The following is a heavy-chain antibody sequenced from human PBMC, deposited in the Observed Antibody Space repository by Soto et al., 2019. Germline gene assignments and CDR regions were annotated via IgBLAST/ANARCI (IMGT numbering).Heavy chain of an antibody. Sequence: GGSLRLSCAASGFTFSSYAMSWVRQAPGKGLEWVSAISGSGGSTYYADSVKGRFTISRDNSKNTLYLQMNSLRAEDTAVYYYAKPSPYSSGWYGFDYWGQGTLVTVSS. CDR3: AKPSPYSSGWYGFDY. J-gene: IGHJ4*02. V-gene: IGHV3-23*01. CDR1: GFTFSSYA. CDR2: ISGSGGST. D-gene: IGHD6-19*01.